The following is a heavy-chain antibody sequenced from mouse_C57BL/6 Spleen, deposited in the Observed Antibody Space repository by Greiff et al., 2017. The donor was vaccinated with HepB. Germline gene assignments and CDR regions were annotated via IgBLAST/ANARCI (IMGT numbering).Heavy chain of an antibody. V-gene: IGHV3-6*01. CDR1: GYSITSGYY. CDR3: ARERRYEGWFAY. J-gene: IGHJ3*01. D-gene: IGHD2-3*01. CDR2: ISYDGSN. Sequence: EVQLQESGPGLVKPSQSLSLTCSVTGYSITSGYYWNWIRQFPGNKLEWMGYISYDGSNNYNPSLKNRISITRDTSKNQFFLKLNSVTTEDTATYYCARERRYEGWFAYWGQGTLVTVSA.